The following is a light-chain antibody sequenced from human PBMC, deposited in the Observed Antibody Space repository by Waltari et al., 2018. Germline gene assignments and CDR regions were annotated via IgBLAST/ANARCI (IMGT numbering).Light chain of an antibody. CDR2: GAS. J-gene: IGKJ4*01. Sequence: EIVMTQSPATLSVSPGERATLSCRASQPISSNLAWYQHKPGQAPRLLISGASTRASGIPARFSGSGSETQFTLTINSLQSEDFAVYYCQQYNIRLTFGGGTKVDIK. CDR3: QQYNIRLT. V-gene: IGKV3-15*01. CDR1: QPISSN.